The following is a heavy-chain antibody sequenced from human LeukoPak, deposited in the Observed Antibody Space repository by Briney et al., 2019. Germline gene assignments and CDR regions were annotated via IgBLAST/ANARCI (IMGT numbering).Heavy chain of an antibody. J-gene: IGHJ4*02. V-gene: IGHV4-59*01. D-gene: IGHD2-21*01. CDR2: IYYSGST. Sequence: SETLSLTCTVSGGSISSNYWSWIRQPPGKGLEWIGYIYYSGSTNYNPSLKSRVTISVDTSKNQFSLRLNSMTAADTAVYFCARSSSAIPFDYWGQGTLVTVSS. CDR3: ARSSSAIPFDY. CDR1: GGSISSNY.